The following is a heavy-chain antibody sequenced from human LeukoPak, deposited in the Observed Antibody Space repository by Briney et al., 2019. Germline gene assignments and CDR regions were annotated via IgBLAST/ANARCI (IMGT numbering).Heavy chain of an antibody. CDR1: GDSVSSNSAA. J-gene: IGHJ4*02. CDR3: ARSRRWLVPMYYFDY. Sequence: SQTLSLTCAISGDSVSSNSAAWNWIRQSPSRGLEWLGRTYYRSKWYNDYAVSVKSRITINTDTSKNEFSLQLNSVTPEHTAVYYCARSRRWLVPMYYFDYGGQGTLVTVPS. D-gene: IGHD6-19*01. V-gene: IGHV6-1*01. CDR2: TYYRSKWYN.